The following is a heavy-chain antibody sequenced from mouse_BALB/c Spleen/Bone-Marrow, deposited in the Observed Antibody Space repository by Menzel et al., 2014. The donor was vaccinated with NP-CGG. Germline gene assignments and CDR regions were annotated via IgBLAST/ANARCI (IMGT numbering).Heavy chain of an antibody. CDR1: GYTFTDYN. V-gene: IGHV1-18*01. Sequence: VQLQQPGPELVKPGASVKIPCKASGYTFTDYNMDRVKRSHGKSLEWIGDINPNNGGTIYNQKFKGKATLTVDKSSSTAYMELRSLTSEDTAVYYCATGTWFAYWGQGTLVTVSA. J-gene: IGHJ3*01. D-gene: IGHD4-1*01. CDR2: INPNNGGT. CDR3: ATGTWFAY.